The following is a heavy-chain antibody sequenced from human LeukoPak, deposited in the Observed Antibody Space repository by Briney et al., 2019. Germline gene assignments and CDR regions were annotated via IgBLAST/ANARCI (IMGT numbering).Heavy chain of an antibody. CDR1: GFTFSSCA. CDR2: ISGSGGST. V-gene: IGHV3-23*01. CDR3: ANVRAQLWSRDAFDI. D-gene: IGHD5-18*01. J-gene: IGHJ3*02. Sequence: GGSLRLSCAASGFTFSSCAMSWVRQAPGKGLEWVSAISGSGGSTYYADSVKGPFTISRDNSKNTLYLQMNSLRAEDTAVYYCANVRAQLWSRDAFDIWGQGTMVTVSS.